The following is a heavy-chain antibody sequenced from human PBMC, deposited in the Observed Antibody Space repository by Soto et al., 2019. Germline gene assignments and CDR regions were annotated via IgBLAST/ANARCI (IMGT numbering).Heavy chain of an antibody. CDR1: GGTFSSYA. V-gene: IGHV1-69*06. CDR3: ASSSCRGVDCYSSAY. Sequence: QVQLVQSGAEVKKPWSSVKVSCKASGGTFSSYAISWVRQAPGQGLEWMGGIIPIFGTANFAQKFQGRVTITADKSTSTAYMELSSLRSEDTAVYYCASSSCRGVDCYSSAYWGQGTLVTVST. D-gene: IGHD2-21*02. CDR2: IIPIFGTA. J-gene: IGHJ4*02.